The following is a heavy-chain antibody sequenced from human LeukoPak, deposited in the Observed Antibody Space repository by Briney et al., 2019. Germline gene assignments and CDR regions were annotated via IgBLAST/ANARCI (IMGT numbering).Heavy chain of an antibody. D-gene: IGHD6-13*01. J-gene: IGHJ6*02. CDR1: GYTFTSYG. CDR3: AVGTGYSSSWYGRDYYYYGMDV. Sequence: ASVKVSCKASGYTFTSYGISWVRQAPGQGLEWMGWISAYNGNTNYAQKLQGRVTMTTDTSTSTAYMELRSLRSDDTAVCYCAVGTGYSSSWYGRDYYYYGMDVWGQGTTVTVSS. CDR2: ISAYNGNT. V-gene: IGHV1-18*01.